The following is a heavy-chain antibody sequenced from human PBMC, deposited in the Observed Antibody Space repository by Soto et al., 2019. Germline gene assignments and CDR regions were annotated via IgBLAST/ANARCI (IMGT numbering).Heavy chain of an antibody. CDR1: GGSISSYY. Sequence: QVQLQESGPGLVKPSETLSLTCTVSGGSISSYYWRWIRQPAGKGLEWIWRIYTSGTTNYNPSLNSRVNMSVDTYKSQSSQKLSSVTAADTAVYYWERRYGYYAIPGGGWFGHWGQGTVVTVAS. J-gene: IGHJ5*02. V-gene: IGHV4-4*07. CDR3: ERRYGYYAIPGGGWFGH. CDR2: IYTSGTT. D-gene: IGHD2-8*01.